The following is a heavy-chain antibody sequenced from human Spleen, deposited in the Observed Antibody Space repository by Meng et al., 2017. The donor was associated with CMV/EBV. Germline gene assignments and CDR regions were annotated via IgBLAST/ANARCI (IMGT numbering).Heavy chain of an antibody. V-gene: IGHV3-11*04. CDR2: ISSSGSTI. Sequence: DYYMSWIRQAPGKGLEWVSYISSSGSTIYYADSVKGRFTISRDNAKNSLYLQMNSLRAEDTAVYYCARASVLTYYYDSTKGYYFDYWGQGTLVTVSS. D-gene: IGHD3-22*01. CDR1: DYY. J-gene: IGHJ4*02. CDR3: ARASVLTYYYDSTKGYYFDY.